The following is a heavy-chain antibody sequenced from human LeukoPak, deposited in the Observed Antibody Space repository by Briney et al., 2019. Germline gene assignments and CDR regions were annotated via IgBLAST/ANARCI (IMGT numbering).Heavy chain of an antibody. CDR1: GFTFSSYD. Sequence: HSGGSLRLSCAASGFTFSSYDMHWVRQATGKGLEWVSAIGTAGDTYYPGSVKGRFTISRENAKNSLYLQMNSLRAGDTAVYYCARALLITMIVVVITSFDYWGQGTLVTVSS. CDR2: IGTAGDT. J-gene: IGHJ4*02. V-gene: IGHV3-13*01. CDR3: ARALLITMIVVVITSFDY. D-gene: IGHD3-22*01.